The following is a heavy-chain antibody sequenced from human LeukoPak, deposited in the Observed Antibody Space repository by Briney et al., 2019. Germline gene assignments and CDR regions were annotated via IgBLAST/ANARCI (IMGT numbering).Heavy chain of an antibody. D-gene: IGHD2-21*02. CDR1: GGSISSSSYY. V-gene: IGHV4-39*01. J-gene: IGHJ4*02. CDR3: ARIVVVTATGYFDY. CDR2: IYYSGNT. Sequence: PSETLSLTCTVSGGSISSSSYYWGWIRQPPGKGLEWIGSIYYSGNTYYNPSLKSRVTISVDTSKNQFSLKLSSVTAADTAVYYCARIVVVTATGYFDYWGQGTLVTVSS.